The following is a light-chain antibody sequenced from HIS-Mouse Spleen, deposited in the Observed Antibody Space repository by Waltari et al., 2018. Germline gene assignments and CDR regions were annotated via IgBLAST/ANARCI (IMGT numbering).Light chain of an antibody. J-gene: IGLJ3*02. Sequence: SSELTQDPAVSVALGQTVRITCQGDSLRSYYASWYQQKPGQAPVLVIYGKNNRPSGIPDRFVGSSSGNTASLTITGAQAEDEADYYCNSRDSSGNHWVFGGGTKLTVL. CDR3: NSRDSSGNHWV. CDR1: SLRSYY. CDR2: GKN. V-gene: IGLV3-19*01.